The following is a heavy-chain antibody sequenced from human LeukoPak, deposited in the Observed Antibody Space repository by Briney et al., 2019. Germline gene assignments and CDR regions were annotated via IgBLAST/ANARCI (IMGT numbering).Heavy chain of an antibody. CDR1: GFTFSSYG. Sequence: PGRSLRLSCAASGFTFSSYGMHWVRQAPGKGLEWVAVIWYDGSNKYYADSVKGRFTISRDNSKNTLYLQMNSLRAEDTAVYYCARHRFGSTRFDPWGQGTLVTVSS. J-gene: IGHJ5*02. CDR3: ARHRFGSTRFDP. V-gene: IGHV3-33*01. CDR2: IWYDGSNK. D-gene: IGHD3-16*01.